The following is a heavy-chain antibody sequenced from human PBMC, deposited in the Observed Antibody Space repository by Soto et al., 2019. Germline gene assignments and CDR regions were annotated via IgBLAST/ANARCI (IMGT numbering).Heavy chain of an antibody. CDR2: INHSGST. D-gene: IGHD6-13*01. Sequence: PSETLSLTCAVYGGSFSGYYWSWIRQPPGKGLGWIGEINHSGSTNYNPSLKSRVTISVDTSKNQFSLKLSSVTAADTAVYYCARGRGSSSWGYSWFDPWGQGTLVTVSS. CDR1: GGSFSGYY. V-gene: IGHV4-34*01. CDR3: ARGRGSSSWGYSWFDP. J-gene: IGHJ5*02.